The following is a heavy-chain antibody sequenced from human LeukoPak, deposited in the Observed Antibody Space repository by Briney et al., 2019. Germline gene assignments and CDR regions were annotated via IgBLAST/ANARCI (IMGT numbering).Heavy chain of an antibody. CDR3: AELGITMIGGV. CDR1: GFTFSNYN. J-gene: IGHJ6*04. V-gene: IGHV3-21*01. CDR2: ITSSGTYI. Sequence: GGSLRLSCAASGFTFSNYNMNWVRQAPEKAMEWVSSITSSGTYIFYADSVKGRFTISRDNAKNSLYLQMNSLRAEDTAVYYCAELGITMIGGVWGKGTTVTISS. D-gene: IGHD3-10*02.